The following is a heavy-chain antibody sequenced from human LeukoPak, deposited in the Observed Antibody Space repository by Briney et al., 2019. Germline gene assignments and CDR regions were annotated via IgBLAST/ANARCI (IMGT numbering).Heavy chain of an antibody. D-gene: IGHD3-9*01. J-gene: IGHJ4*02. CDR1: GYTFTSYD. CDR3: ARSMRRVGFDWLLYLDY. Sequence: ASVKVSCKASGYTFTSYDFSWLRQATGQGPEWMGWMNPNSGATGYAQKFQGRVTMTRSASINTAYMELSNLRSEDTAVYYCARSMRRVGFDWLLYLDYWGQGTLVTVSS. CDR2: MNPNSGAT. V-gene: IGHV1-8*01.